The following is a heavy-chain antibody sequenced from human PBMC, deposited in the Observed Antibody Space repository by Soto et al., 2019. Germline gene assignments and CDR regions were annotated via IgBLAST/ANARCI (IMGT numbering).Heavy chain of an antibody. CDR2: IYYSGST. CDR1: GGSISSYY. V-gene: IGHV4-59*08. Sequence: QVQLQESGPGLVKPSETLSLTCTVSGGSISSYYWSWIRQPPGKGLEWIGYIYYSGSTTYNPSLKGRVTISVDTSKNQSSLKLSSVPAADTAVYYCARRYGGTLDSWGQGTLVTVSS. D-gene: IGHD4-17*01. J-gene: IGHJ4*02. CDR3: ARRYGGTLDS.